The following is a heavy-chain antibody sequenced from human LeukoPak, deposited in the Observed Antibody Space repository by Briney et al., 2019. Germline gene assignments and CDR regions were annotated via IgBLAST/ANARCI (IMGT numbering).Heavy chain of an antibody. D-gene: IGHD1-1*01. CDR3: ARALNWNDDRMYHYYYGMDV. Sequence: SVKVSCTASGGTFSSYAISWVRQAPGQGLEWMGGIIPIFGTANYAQKFQGRVTITADESTSTAYMELSSLRSEDTAVYYCARALNWNDDRMYHYYYGMDVWGQGTTVTVSS. V-gene: IGHV1-69*01. CDR1: GGTFSSYA. CDR2: IIPIFGTA. J-gene: IGHJ6*02.